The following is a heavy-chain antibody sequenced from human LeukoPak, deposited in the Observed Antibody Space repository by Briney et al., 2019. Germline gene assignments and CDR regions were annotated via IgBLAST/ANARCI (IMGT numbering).Heavy chain of an antibody. D-gene: IGHD3-3*01. V-gene: IGHV3-21*01. CDR2: ISTSSSYI. CDR1: GFTFSSYS. J-gene: IGHJ4*02. Sequence: GESLRLSCAASGFTFSSYSMNWVRQAPGKGLEWVSFISTSSSYIYYADSVKGRFTIPRDNAKNSLYLQMNSLRAEDTAVYYCARDAYYDFWSGYPRYFDYWGQGTLVTVSS. CDR3: ARDAYYDFWSGYPRYFDY.